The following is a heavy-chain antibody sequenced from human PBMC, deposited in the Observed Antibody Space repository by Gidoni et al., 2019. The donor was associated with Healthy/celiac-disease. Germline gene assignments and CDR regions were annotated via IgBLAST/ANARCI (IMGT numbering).Heavy chain of an antibody. J-gene: IGHJ1*01. Sequence: EVQLVESGGGLVQPGGSLRLSCAASGFTFSSYEMNWVRQAPGKGLEWVSYISSSGSTIYYADSVKGRFTISRDNAKNSLYLQMNSLRAEDTAVYYCARVDYGDYAFQHWGQGTLVTVSS. CDR3: ARVDYGDYAFQH. CDR2: ISSSGSTI. V-gene: IGHV3-48*03. D-gene: IGHD4-17*01. CDR1: GFTFSSYE.